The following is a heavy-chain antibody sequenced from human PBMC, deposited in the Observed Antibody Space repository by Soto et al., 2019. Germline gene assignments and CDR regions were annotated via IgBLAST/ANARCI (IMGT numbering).Heavy chain of an antibody. CDR1: GFTFSSYA. Sequence: GGSLRLSCAASGFTFSSYAMHWVRQAPGEGLEWVAVISYDGSNKYYADSVKGRFTISRDNSKNTLYLQMNSLRAEDTAVYYCARGQHYDFWSGYYSTYYYYGMDVWGQGTTVTVSS. J-gene: IGHJ6*02. V-gene: IGHV3-30-3*01. D-gene: IGHD3-3*01. CDR2: ISYDGSNK. CDR3: ARGQHYDFWSGYYSTYYYYGMDV.